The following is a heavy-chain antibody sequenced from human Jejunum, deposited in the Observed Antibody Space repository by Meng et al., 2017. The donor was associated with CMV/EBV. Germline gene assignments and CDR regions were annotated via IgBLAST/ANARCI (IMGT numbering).Heavy chain of an antibody. CDR2: ARTKSYSYTK. Sequence: VELVGSGGGLVQPGGSLRLSCEASGFTFSDYAMDWVRQAPGKGLEWVGRARTKSYSYTKDYAASVKGRFTISRDDSKNSVYLQMSSLKTEDTAVYYCATDLSRIAVDAGYWGQGTLVTVSS. V-gene: IGHV3-72*01. D-gene: IGHD6-19*01. CDR3: ATDLSRIAVDAGY. CDR1: GFTFSDYA. J-gene: IGHJ4*02.